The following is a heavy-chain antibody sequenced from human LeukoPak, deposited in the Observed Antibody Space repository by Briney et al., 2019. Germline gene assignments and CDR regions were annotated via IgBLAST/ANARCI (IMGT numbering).Heavy chain of an antibody. J-gene: IGHJ4*02. CDR2: ISAYNGDR. CDR1: GYTFTNYP. Sequence: ASVKVSCTASGYTFTNYPISWVRQAPGQGLEWLGCISAYNGDRVYAQKLQGRVTMTRDTSTSTAYMELRSLRSDDTAVYYCARDSIAVAGIPLYWGQGTLVTVSS. V-gene: IGHV1-18*01. CDR3: ARDSIAVAGIPLY. D-gene: IGHD6-19*01.